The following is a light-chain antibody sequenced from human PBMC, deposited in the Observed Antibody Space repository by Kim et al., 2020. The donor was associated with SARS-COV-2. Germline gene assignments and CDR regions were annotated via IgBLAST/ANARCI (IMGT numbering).Light chain of an antibody. Sequence: SPGERATLSCSASQSVSSNYLAWYQQKPGQAPSLLIYDASSRATGIPDRISGSGSGTDFTLTISRLEPEDFAVYFCQQYGSPPITFGQGTRLEIK. CDR2: DAS. CDR3: QQYGSPPIT. CDR1: QSVSSNY. J-gene: IGKJ5*01. V-gene: IGKV3-20*01.